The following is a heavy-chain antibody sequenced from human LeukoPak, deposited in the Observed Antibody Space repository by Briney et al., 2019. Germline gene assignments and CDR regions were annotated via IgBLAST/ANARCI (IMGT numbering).Heavy chain of an antibody. J-gene: IGHJ6*02. CDR3: ASTPVIAAAGTFYYGMDV. D-gene: IGHD6-13*01. CDR2: ISSSSSYI. CDR1: GFTFSSYS. V-gene: IGHV3-21*01. Sequence: PGGSLRLSCAASGFTFSSYSMNWVRQAPGKGLEWVLSISSSSSYIYYADSVKGRFTISRDNAKNSLYLQMNSLRAEDTAVYYCASTPVIAAAGTFYYGMDVWGQGTTVTVSS.